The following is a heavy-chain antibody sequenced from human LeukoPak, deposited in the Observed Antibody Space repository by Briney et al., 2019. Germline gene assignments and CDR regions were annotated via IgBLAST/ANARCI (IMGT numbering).Heavy chain of an antibody. V-gene: IGHV4-34*01. J-gene: IGHJ4*02. CDR1: GFTFSSYS. CDR2: INHSGST. CDR3: ARGALYGSAPLDY. D-gene: IGHD3-10*01. Sequence: GSLRLSCAASGFTFSSYSMNWVRQAPGKGLEWIGEINHSGSTNYNPSLKSRVTISVDTSKNQFSLKLTSVTAADTAVYYCARGALYGSAPLDYWGQGTLVTVSS.